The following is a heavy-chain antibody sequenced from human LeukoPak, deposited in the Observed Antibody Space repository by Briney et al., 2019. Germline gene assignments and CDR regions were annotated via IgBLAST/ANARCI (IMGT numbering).Heavy chain of an antibody. J-gene: IGHJ4*02. CDR1: GYTFTSYY. Sequence: GASVKVSCKASGYTFTSYYIHWVRQAPGQGLEWMGIINPSGGSTSYAQKFQGRVTVTRDTSTSTVYMELSSLRSEDTAVYYCARLGTATGFDYWGQGTLVTVSS. D-gene: IGHD5-12*01. V-gene: IGHV1-46*01. CDR3: ARLGTATGFDY. CDR2: INPSGGST.